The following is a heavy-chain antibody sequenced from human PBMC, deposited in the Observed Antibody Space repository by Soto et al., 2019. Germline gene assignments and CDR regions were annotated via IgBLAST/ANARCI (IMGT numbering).Heavy chain of an antibody. CDR3: AKDLPVLAYCAGDCYMGGV. CDR1: GYTFTNYY. CDR2: ISPRDGGT. V-gene: IGHV1-46*01. D-gene: IGHD2-21*02. J-gene: IGHJ6*02. Sequence: ASVKVSCKASGYTFTNYYMHWVRQAPGQGPEWMGIISPRDGGTSNAQKFQGRLTMTADTSTSTLYMKLSSLTSEDTAVYYCAKDLPVLAYCAGDCYMGGVWGQGTTVTVSS.